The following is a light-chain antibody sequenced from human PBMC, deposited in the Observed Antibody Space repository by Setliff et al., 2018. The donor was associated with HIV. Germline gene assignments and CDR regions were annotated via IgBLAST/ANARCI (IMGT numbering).Light chain of an antibody. CDR3: SSYKTGNTLV. CDR2: EVI. CDR1: SSDIGVSKY. Sequence: QSVLTQPAPVSGSPGQSITISCTGTSSDIGVSKYVSWYQQHPGRAPKLMIFEVINRPSGVSDRFSGSKSGNTASLTISGLQAEDEADYYCSSYKTGNTLVFGGGTKVTVL. J-gene: IGLJ3*02. V-gene: IGLV2-14*01.